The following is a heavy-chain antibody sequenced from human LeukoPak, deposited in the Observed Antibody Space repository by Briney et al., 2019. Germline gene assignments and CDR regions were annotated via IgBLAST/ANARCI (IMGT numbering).Heavy chain of an antibody. J-gene: IGHJ6*02. CDR3: ATWAFYHNLDV. D-gene: IGHD1-14*01. Sequence: GGSLRLSCAASGFTLGAFAMHWVRQAPGKGLEGVSLINKDGSNTDYADALKGRFTISRYNSKDSLSLKMKTLRTEDSALYYCATWAFYHNLDVWGQGITVIVSS. V-gene: IGHV3-43*02. CDR1: GFTLGAFA. CDR2: INKDGSNT.